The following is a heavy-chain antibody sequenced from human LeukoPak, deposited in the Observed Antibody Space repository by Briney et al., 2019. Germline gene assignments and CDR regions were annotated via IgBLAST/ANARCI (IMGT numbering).Heavy chain of an antibody. D-gene: IGHD4-17*01. CDR2: INHSGST. J-gene: IGHJ4*02. V-gene: IGHV4-34*01. Sequence: SETLSLTCAVYGGSFSGYYWSWIRQPPGKGLEWIGEINHSGSTNYNPSLKSRVTISVDTSKNQFSLKLSSVTAADTAVYYCARTNLRSGYFDYWGQGTLVTVSS. CDR3: ARTNLRSGYFDY. CDR1: GGSFSGYY.